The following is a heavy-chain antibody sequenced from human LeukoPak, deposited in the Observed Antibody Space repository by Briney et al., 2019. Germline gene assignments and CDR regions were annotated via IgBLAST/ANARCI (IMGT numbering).Heavy chain of an antibody. V-gene: IGHV3-7*03. CDR1: GFTFNSYW. CDR3: ARHDDFLSPYDY. CDR2: INQDGSQK. D-gene: IGHD3-3*01. Sequence: GGSLRLSCAASGFTFNSYWMSWVRQAPGKGLEWVANINQDGSQKYYVDSVKGQFTISRDNAKNSLYLQMNSLRAEDTAVYYCARHDDFLSPYDYWGQGVLVTVSS. J-gene: IGHJ4*02.